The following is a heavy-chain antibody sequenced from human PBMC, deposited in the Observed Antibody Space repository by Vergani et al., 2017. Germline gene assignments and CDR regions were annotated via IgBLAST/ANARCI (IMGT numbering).Heavy chain of an antibody. Sequence: QVQLQQWGAGLLKPSETLSLTCAVYGGSFSGYYWSWIRQPPGKGLEWIGDINHSGSTNYNPSLKSRVTISVDTSKNQFSLKLSSVTAADTAVYYCARAVVVAATPGTYMDVWGKGTTVTVSS. CDR1: GGSFSGYY. CDR2: INHSGST. CDR3: ARAVVVAATPGTYMDV. V-gene: IGHV4-34*01. J-gene: IGHJ6*03. D-gene: IGHD2-15*01.